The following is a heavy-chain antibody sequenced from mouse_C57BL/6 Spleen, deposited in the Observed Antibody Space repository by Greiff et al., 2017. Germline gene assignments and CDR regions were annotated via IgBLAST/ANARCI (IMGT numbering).Heavy chain of an antibody. CDR2: ISSGGSYT. V-gene: IGHV5-6*01. CDR1: GFTFSSYG. CDR3: ARHFYYDYDERDYYAMDY. J-gene: IGHJ4*01. D-gene: IGHD2-4*01. Sequence: EVQLVESGGDLVKPGGSLKLSCAASGFTFSSYGMSWVRQTPDKRLEWVATISSGGSYTYYPHNVKGRFTISRDNAKNTLYLQMSILKSEDTAMYYCARHFYYDYDERDYYAMDYWGQGTSVTVSS.